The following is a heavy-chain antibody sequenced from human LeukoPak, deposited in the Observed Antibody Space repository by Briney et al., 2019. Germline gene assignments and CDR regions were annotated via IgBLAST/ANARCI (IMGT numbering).Heavy chain of an antibody. V-gene: IGHV3-20*01. J-gene: IGHJ4*02. Sequence: GGSLRLSCAAPGFTFDDYGMSWVRQAPGKGLEWVSGINWNGGSTGYADSVKGRFTISRDNAKNSLYLQMNSLRAEDTALYHCASSTAQHNQDYWGQGTLVTVSS. CDR1: GFTFDDYG. D-gene: IGHD4-17*01. CDR2: INWNGGST. CDR3: ASSTAQHNQDY.